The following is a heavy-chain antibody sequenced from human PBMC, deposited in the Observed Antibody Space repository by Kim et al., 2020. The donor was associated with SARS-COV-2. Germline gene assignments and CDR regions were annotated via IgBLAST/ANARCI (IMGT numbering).Heavy chain of an antibody. Sequence: ASVKVSCKASGYILSRYEMNWVRQAPGQGLEWMGWIDGKTGNPTYAQGFTGRLVVSLDTSVSTAYLQISSLKTDDTAIYYCARDTTWQYDSWGQGTLVTVS. V-gene: IGHV7-4-1*02. CDR1: GYILSRYE. CDR3: ARDTTWQYDS. J-gene: IGHJ4*02. D-gene: IGHD1-26*01. CDR2: IDGKTGNP.